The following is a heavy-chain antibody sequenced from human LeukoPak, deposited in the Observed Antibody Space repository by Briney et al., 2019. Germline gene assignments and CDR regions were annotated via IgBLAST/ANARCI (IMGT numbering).Heavy chain of an antibody. CDR1: GLTFNTYW. Sequence: GGSLRLSCAASGLTFNTYWMNWVRQAPGKGPEWVANIKKDGSETKYVESVKGRFTISRDNAKNSVYLEMNSLRVEDTAVYYCVGGVGRLSDYWGHGTLVTVSS. V-gene: IGHV3-7*04. CDR2: IKKDGSET. CDR3: VGGVGRLSDY. J-gene: IGHJ4*01. D-gene: IGHD1-26*01.